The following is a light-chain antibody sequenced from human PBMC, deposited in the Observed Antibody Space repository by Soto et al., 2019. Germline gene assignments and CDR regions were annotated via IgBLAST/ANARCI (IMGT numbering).Light chain of an antibody. CDR2: EVS. Sequence: QPVLTHPPSASGSPGQSVTISCTGTSSDVGGYNYVSWYQQHPGKAPKLMIYEVSKRPSGVPDRFSVSKACNTTSLTVSGLQAEDEADYYCSSYAGSNNLVVFGGGTKLTVL. CDR3: SSYAGSNNLVV. V-gene: IGLV2-8*01. CDR1: SSDVGGYNY. J-gene: IGLJ2*01.